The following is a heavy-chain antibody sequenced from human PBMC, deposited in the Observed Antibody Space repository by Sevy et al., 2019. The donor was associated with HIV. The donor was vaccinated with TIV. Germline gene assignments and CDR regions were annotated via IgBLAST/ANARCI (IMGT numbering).Heavy chain of an antibody. V-gene: IGHV1-18*01. D-gene: IGHD3-10*02. Sequence: ASVKVSCKASGYTFNNFGISWVRQAPGQGLEWMGWINPHNGNTKYAQKLQDRVTMTTDTSTSTAYMELRSLRSDDTAGYYGAREGTLITMLLWGQGTLVTVSS. CDR2: INPHNGNT. CDR3: AREGTLITMLL. CDR1: GYTFNNFG. J-gene: IGHJ4*02.